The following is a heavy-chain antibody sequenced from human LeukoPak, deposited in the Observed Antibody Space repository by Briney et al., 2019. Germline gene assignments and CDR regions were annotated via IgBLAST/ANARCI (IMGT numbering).Heavy chain of an antibody. V-gene: IGHV1-2*02. CDR2: INPTGGGT. Sequence: ASVKVSCKTSGYTFIGYSIHWVRQAPGHGLEWMGWINPTGGGTTYAQRFQGRVSMTRDTSINTAYMELSRLRSDDTAVYFCARERGYCASSSCYTSDAFDIWGQGTVVTVSS. CDR3: ARERGYCASSSCYTSDAFDI. J-gene: IGHJ3*02. D-gene: IGHD2-2*02. CDR1: GYTFIGYS.